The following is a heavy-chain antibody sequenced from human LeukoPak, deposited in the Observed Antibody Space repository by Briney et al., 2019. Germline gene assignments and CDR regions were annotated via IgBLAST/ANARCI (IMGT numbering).Heavy chain of an antibody. CDR3: AAERDNGVVY. Sequence: SVKVSCKASGGTFSSYAMQWVRQARGQRLEWIGWIVVGSGNTNYAQKFQERVTITRDMSTSTAYMELSSQRSEATAVYYCAAERDNGVVYWGQGTLVTVSS. CDR1: GGTFSSYA. CDR2: IVVGSGNT. J-gene: IGHJ4*02. V-gene: IGHV1-58*02. D-gene: IGHD2-8*01.